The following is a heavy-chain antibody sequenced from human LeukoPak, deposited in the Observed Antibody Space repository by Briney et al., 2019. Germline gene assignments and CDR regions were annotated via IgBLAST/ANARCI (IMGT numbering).Heavy chain of an antibody. CDR3: ARDPPTGYSYGFYYFDY. CDR2: ISSSGSTI. Sequence: GRSLRLSCAASGFTFSDYYMSWIRQAPGKGLEWVSYISSSGSTIYYADSVKGRFTISRDNAKNSLYLQMNSLRAEDTAVYYCARDPPTGYSYGFYYFDYWGQGTLVTVSS. J-gene: IGHJ4*02. CDR1: GFTFSDYY. D-gene: IGHD5-18*01. V-gene: IGHV3-11*01.